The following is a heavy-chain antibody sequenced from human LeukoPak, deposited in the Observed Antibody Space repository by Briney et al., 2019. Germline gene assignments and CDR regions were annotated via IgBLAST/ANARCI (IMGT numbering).Heavy chain of an antibody. Sequence: GGSLRLSCAASGLTFSSYSMNWVRQAPGKGLEWVSSISSSSSYIYYADSVKGRFTISRDNAKNSLYLQMNSLRAEDTAVYYCARDYLNYYGSGSYPWWGQGTMVTVSS. J-gene: IGHJ3*01. CDR2: ISSSSSYI. CDR1: GLTFSSYS. D-gene: IGHD3-10*01. CDR3: ARDYLNYYGSGSYPW. V-gene: IGHV3-21*01.